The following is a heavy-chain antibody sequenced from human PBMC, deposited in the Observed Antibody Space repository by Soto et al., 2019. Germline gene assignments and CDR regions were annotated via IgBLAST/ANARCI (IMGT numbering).Heavy chain of an antibody. V-gene: IGHV1-18*01. D-gene: IGHD1-26*01. CDR3: ARVVGALGHWFDP. CDR2: ISAYNGNT. J-gene: IGHJ5*02. CDR1: GYTFTSYG. Sequence: QVQLVQYGGEVKKPGASVKVSCKASGYTFTSYGITWVRQAPGQGLEWMGRISAYNGNTNYAQKLQGRVIMTTDTSTSTAYMVLRSLRSDDTAVYYCARVVGALGHWFDPWGQGTLVTVSS.